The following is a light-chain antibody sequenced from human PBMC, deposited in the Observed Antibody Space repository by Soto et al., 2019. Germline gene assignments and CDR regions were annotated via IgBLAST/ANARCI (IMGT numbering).Light chain of an antibody. CDR1: GSNIGSNY. CDR3: QSYDSSLSVVV. Sequence: QSVLTQPPSVSGTPGQRVSISCSGTGSNIGSNYVYWYQQLPGTAPKLLIYRNDQRPSGVPDRFSGSKSGTSASLAITGLQAEDEADYYCQSYDSSLSVVVFGGGTKLTVL. V-gene: IGLV1-47*01. J-gene: IGLJ2*01. CDR2: RND.